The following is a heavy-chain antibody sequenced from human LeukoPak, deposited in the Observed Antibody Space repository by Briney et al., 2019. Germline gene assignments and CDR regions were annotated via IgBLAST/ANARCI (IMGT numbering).Heavy chain of an antibody. Sequence: SETLSLTCTASGGSVSSGNHYWTWIRQPPGKGLEWIGYIYYSGNTNYNPSLKTRVSISLAPSKNQFSLKLSSVTAADTAFYYCVREYLTLAVAIGLWGQGTLVTVCS. CDR2: IYYSGNT. V-gene: IGHV4-61*01. CDR1: GGSVSSGNHY. J-gene: IGHJ4*02. D-gene: IGHD3-9*01. CDR3: VREYLTLAVAIGL.